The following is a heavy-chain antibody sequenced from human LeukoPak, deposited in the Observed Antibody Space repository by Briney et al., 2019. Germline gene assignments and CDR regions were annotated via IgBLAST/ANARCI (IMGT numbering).Heavy chain of an antibody. J-gene: IGHJ5*02. CDR1: GFTFSSYA. CDR3: AKTNIVVVPAAILWFDP. CDR2: ISGSGGST. D-gene: IGHD2-2*01. V-gene: IGHV3-23*01. Sequence: TGGSLRLSCAASGFTFSSYAMSWVRQAPGKGLEWVSAISGSGGSTYYADSVKGRFTISRDNSKNTLCLQMNSLRAEDTAVYYCAKTNIVVVPAAILWFDPWGQGTLVTVSS.